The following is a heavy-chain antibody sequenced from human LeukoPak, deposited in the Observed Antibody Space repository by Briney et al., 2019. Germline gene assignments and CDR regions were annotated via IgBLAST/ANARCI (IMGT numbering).Heavy chain of an antibody. Sequence: SETLSLTCTVSGGSFSTYYWSWIRQPAGKGLEWIGHIYTSGTTNYNPSLKSRVTISVDTSKNQFSLKLSSVTAADTAVCYCARLGGRGGRVGWFDYWGQGTLVTVSS. J-gene: IGHJ4*02. CDR2: IYTSGTT. D-gene: IGHD3-16*01. CDR1: GGSFSTYY. CDR3: ARLGGRGGRVGWFDY. V-gene: IGHV4-4*08.